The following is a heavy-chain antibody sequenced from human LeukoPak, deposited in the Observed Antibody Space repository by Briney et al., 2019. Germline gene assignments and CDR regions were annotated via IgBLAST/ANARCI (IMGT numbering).Heavy chain of an antibody. V-gene: IGHV3-66*01. J-gene: IGHJ4*02. CDR2: IYSGGTT. CDR1: GFTVSSNY. Sequence: GGSLRLSCAASGFTVSSNYMAWVRQAPGKGLGWVSVIYSGGTTNYADSVKGRFTISRDNSKNTLYLQMNSLRAEDTAVYYCARIVSDSSGWYHFDYWGQGALVTVSS. D-gene: IGHD6-19*01. CDR3: ARIVSDSSGWYHFDY.